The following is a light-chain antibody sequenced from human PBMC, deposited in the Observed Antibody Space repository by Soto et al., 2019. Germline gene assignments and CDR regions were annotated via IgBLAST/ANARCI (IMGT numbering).Light chain of an antibody. V-gene: IGKV3-20*01. CDR2: EAS. CDR3: QQDSSSPPRT. Sequence: ELVLTQSPGTLSLSPGEGATLSCRASQNIFSNFLAWYQQKPGQAPRLLIYEASSRATGVPDRFSGSGSGTDLTLTISRLETEDWAVYYCQQDSSSPPRTFGQGTRVEV. J-gene: IGKJ1*01. CDR1: QNIFSNF.